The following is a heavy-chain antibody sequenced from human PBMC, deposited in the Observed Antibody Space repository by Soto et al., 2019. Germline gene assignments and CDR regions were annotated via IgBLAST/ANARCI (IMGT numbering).Heavy chain of an antibody. CDR2: IRSKANSYAT. D-gene: IGHD1-26*01. J-gene: IGHJ3*02. V-gene: IGHV3-73*01. CDR1: GFTFSGSA. CDR3: ATVRATGEPFDI. Sequence: GGSLRLSCAASGFTFSGSAMHWVRQASGKGLEWVGRIRSKANSYATAYAASVKGRFTISRDDSKNTVYLQMNSLRAEDTAVYYCATVRATGEPFDIWGLGTMVT.